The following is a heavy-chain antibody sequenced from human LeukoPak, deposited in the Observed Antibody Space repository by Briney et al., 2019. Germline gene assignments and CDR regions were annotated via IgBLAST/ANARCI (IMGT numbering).Heavy chain of an antibody. D-gene: IGHD6-19*01. Sequence: ASVKVSCKASGYTFTSYGFNWVRQAPGQGLEWMGWISAYNGNTNYAQKLQGRVTMTTDTSTSTAYMELRSLRSDDTAVCYCARERSSGWYGGGVYWGQGTLVTVSS. CDR1: GYTFTSYG. CDR3: ARERSSGWYGGGVY. J-gene: IGHJ4*02. CDR2: ISAYNGNT. V-gene: IGHV1-18*01.